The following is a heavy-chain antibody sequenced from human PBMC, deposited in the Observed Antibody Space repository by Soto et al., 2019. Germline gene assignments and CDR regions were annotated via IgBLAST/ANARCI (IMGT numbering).Heavy chain of an antibody. CDR3: AKRVRASSSFLDY. CDR2: ISGSGGST. V-gene: IGHV3-23*01. D-gene: IGHD6-6*01. J-gene: IGHJ4*02. CDR1: GFTFSSHG. Sequence: EVQLLESGGGLVQPGGSLRLSCAASGFTFSSHGMSWVRQAPGKGPEWVSAISGSGGSTYYADSVKGRSTISRDNSKNTLYLQMNSLRAEDTAVYYCAKRVRASSSFLDYWGQGTLVTVSS.